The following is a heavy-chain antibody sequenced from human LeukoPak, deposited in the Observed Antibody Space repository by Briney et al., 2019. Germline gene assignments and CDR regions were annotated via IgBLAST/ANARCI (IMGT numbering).Heavy chain of an antibody. CDR2: ISAYNGNT. Sequence: ASAKVSCKASGGTFSSYAISWVRQAPGQGLEWMGWISAYNGNTNYAQKFQGRVTMTEDTSTDTAYMKLSSLRSEDTAVYYCATVSSMVRGVIIKAYYYYGMDVWGQGTTVTVSS. V-gene: IGHV1-18*01. CDR1: GGTFSSYA. J-gene: IGHJ6*02. D-gene: IGHD3-10*01. CDR3: ATVSSMVRGVIIKAYYYYGMDV.